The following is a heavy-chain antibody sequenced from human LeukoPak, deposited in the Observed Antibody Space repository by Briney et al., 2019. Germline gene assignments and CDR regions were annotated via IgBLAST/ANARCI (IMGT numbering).Heavy chain of an antibody. CDR3: ARAMGIAAAGEDAFDI. CDR2: INPNSGGT. D-gene: IGHD6-13*01. CDR1: GYTFTGYY. J-gene: IGHJ3*02. V-gene: IGHV1-2*02. Sequence: ASVKVSCKASGYTFTGYYMHWVRQAPGQGLEWMGWINPNSGGTNYAQKFQGRVTMTRDTSISTAYMELSRLRSDDTAVYYCARAMGIAAAGEDAFDIWGQGTMVTVSS.